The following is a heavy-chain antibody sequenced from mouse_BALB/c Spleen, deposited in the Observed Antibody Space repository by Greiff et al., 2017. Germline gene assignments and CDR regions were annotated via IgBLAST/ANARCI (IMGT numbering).Heavy chain of an antibody. Sequence: QVQLQQSGAELARPGASVKMSCKASGYTFTSYTMHWVKQRPGQGLEWIGYINPSSGYTNYNQKFQDKATLTADKSSSTAYMQLSSLTSEDSAVYYCARKDYYGSNAMDYWGQGTSVTVSS. CDR1: GYTFTSYT. J-gene: IGHJ4*01. V-gene: IGHV1-4*01. CDR3: ARKDYYGSNAMDY. CDR2: INPSSGYT. D-gene: IGHD1-1*01.